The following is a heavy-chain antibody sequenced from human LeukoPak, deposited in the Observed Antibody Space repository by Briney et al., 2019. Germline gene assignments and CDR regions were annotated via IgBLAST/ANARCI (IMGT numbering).Heavy chain of an antibody. J-gene: IGHJ4*02. CDR1: GGTFSSYA. Sequence: SVKVSCKASGGTFSSYAISWVRQAPGQGLEWMGGIIPIFGTANYAQKFQGRVTITTDESTSTAYMELSSLRSEDTAVYYCATERQAKIAAAGPGYFDYWGQGTLVTVSS. CDR3: ATERQAKIAAAGPGYFDY. V-gene: IGHV1-69*05. CDR2: IIPIFGTA. D-gene: IGHD6-13*01.